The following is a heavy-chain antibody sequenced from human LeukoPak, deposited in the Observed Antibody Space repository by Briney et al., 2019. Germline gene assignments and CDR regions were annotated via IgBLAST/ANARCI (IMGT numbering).Heavy chain of an antibody. CDR1: GGSISSYY. V-gene: IGHV4-59*08. J-gene: IGHJ5*02. CDR3: ARVLRYFDWLSVAENWFDP. D-gene: IGHD3-9*01. CDR2: IYYSGST. Sequence: SETLSLTCTVSGGSISSYYWSWIRQPPGKGLEWIGYIYYSGSTNYNPSPKSRVTISVDTSKNQFSLKLSSVTAADTAVYYCARVLRYFDWLSVAENWFDPWGQGTLVTVSS.